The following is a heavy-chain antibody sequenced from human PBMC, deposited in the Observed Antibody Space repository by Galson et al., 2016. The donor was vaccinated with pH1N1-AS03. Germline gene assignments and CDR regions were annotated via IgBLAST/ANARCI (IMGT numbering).Heavy chain of an antibody. D-gene: IGHD2-2*01. Sequence: GIIYPGDSDTRYSPSFQGHVTISADASISTAYLQWSSLKASDTAIYYCARRGHCTGISCYDLDSWGQGTMVTVSS. J-gene: IGHJ4*02. V-gene: IGHV5-51*01. CDR2: IYPGDSDT. CDR3: ARRGHCTGISCYDLDS.